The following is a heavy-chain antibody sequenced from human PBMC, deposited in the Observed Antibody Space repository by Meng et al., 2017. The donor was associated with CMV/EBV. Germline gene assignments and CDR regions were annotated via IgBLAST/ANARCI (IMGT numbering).Heavy chain of an antibody. CDR2: ISGSGGST. Sequence: GESLKISCAASGFTFSSYAMSWVRQAPGQGLEWVSAISGSGGSTYYADSVKGRFTISRDNSKNTLYLQMNSLRAEDTAVYYCAKDRLSSSWLYYYYYGMDVWGQGTTVTVSS. D-gene: IGHD6-13*01. CDR3: AKDRLSSSWLYYYYYGMDV. J-gene: IGHJ6*02. V-gene: IGHV3-23*01. CDR1: GFTFSSYA.